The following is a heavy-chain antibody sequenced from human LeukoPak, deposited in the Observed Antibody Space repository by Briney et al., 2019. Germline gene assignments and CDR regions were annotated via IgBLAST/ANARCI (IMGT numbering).Heavy chain of an antibody. CDR2: MNPESGNT. Sequence: ASVKVSXKASGYTFTSHHINWVRQATGRGFEWIGWMNPESGNTNYAQRFQGRVTMTWDTSINTAYMELSSLRSDDTAVYYCARGRPTNLNGIYWGQGTLVTVSS. J-gene: IGHJ4*02. CDR1: GYTFTSHH. D-gene: IGHD1-1*01. V-gene: IGHV1-8*01. CDR3: ARGRPTNLNGIY.